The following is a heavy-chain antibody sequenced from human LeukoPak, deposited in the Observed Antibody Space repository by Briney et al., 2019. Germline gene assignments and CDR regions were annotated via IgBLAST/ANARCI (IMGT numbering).Heavy chain of an antibody. V-gene: IGHV3-30*04. J-gene: IGHJ4*02. CDR2: ISYDGSNE. D-gene: IGHD6-6*01. CDR3: AGDKGTSYLSFFDY. CDR1: GFTFSSYV. Sequence: GGSLRLSCAASGFTFSSYVMHWVRQAPGKGLEWVAIISYDGSNEYYADSVKGRFTISRDNSKNTLYLRMNSLRAADTAVYYCAGDKGTSYLSFFDYWGQGTLVTVSS.